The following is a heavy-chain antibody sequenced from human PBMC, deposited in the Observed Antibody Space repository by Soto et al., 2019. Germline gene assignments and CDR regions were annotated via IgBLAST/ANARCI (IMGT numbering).Heavy chain of an antibody. CDR3: AKDWGYCSGGSCVVRYYYYGMDV. J-gene: IGHJ6*02. D-gene: IGHD2-15*01. CDR2: ISGSGGST. CDR1: GFTFSSYA. V-gene: IGHV3-23*01. Sequence: PGGSLRLSCAASGFTFSSYAMSWVRQAPGKGLEWVSAISGSGGSTYYADSVKGRFTISRDNSKNTLYLQMNSLRAEDTAVYYCAKDWGYCSGGSCVVRYYYYGMDVWGQGTTVTVSS.